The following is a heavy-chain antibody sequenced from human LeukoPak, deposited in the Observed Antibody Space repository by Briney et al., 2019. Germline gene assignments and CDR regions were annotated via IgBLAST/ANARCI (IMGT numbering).Heavy chain of an antibody. Sequence: SETLSLTCAVYGGSFSGYYWSWIRQPPGKGLEWIGEINHSGSTNYNPSLKSRVTISVDTSKNQFSLKLSSVTAADTAVYYCARSPIAGRGEEVLYFGYWGQGTLVTVSS. D-gene: IGHD6-6*01. V-gene: IGHV4-34*01. CDR2: INHSGST. CDR3: ARSPIAGRGEEVLYFGY. CDR1: GGSFSGYY. J-gene: IGHJ4*02.